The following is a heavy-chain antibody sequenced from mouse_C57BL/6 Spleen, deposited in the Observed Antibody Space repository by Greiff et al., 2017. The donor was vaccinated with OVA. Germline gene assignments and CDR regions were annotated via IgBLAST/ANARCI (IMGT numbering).Heavy chain of an antibody. D-gene: IGHD2-4*01. Sequence: EVNVVESGEGLVKPGGSLKLSCAASGFTFSSYAMSWVRQTPEKRLEWVAYISSGGDYIYYADTVKGRFTISRDNARNTLYLQMSSLKSEDTAMYYCTRDRGLDYDYAMDYWGQGTSVTVSS. J-gene: IGHJ4*01. CDR2: ISSGGDYI. V-gene: IGHV5-9-1*02. CDR1: GFTFSSYA. CDR3: TRDRGLDYDYAMDY.